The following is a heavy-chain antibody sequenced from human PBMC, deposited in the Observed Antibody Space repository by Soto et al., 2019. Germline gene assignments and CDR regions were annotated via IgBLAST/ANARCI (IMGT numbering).Heavy chain of an antibody. J-gene: IGHJ3*02. D-gene: IGHD4-17*01. V-gene: IGHV1-58*01. CDR2: IVVGSGNT. CDR3: AAFATTGDAFDI. Sequence: QMLLVQSGPEVKKPGTSVKVSCKASGFTFRSSAVQWVRQARGQRLEWIGWIVVGSGNTNYAQKFQERVTITRDMSTTTAYMELSSLRSEDTAVYYCAAFATTGDAFDIWGQGTMVTVSS. CDR1: GFTFRSSA.